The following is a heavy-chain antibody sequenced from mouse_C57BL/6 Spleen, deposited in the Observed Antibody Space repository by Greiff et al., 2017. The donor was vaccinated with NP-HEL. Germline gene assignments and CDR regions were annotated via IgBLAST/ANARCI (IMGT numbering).Heavy chain of an antibody. CDR3: ARGYYDYDGGFDY. J-gene: IGHJ2*01. CDR1: GYAFTNYL. Sequence: QVQLKQSGAELVRPGTSVKVSCKASGYAFTNYLIEWVKQRPGQGLEWIGVINPGSGGTNYNEKFKGKATLTADKSSSTAYMQLSSLTSEDSAVYFCARGYYDYDGGFDYWGQGTTLTVSS. V-gene: IGHV1-54*01. CDR2: INPGSGGT. D-gene: IGHD2-4*01.